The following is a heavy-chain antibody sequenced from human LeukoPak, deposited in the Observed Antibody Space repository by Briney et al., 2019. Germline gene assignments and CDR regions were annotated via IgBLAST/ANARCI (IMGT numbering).Heavy chain of an antibody. Sequence: GGSLRLSCAASGFTFRSYEMNWVRQAPGKGLEWVSYISSSGSTIYYADSVKGRFTISRGNAKKSLYLQMNRLRAEDTAVYYCAELGITMIGGVWGKGTTVTISS. V-gene: IGHV3-48*03. CDR1: GFTFRSYE. D-gene: IGHD3-10*02. CDR3: AELGITMIGGV. J-gene: IGHJ6*04. CDR2: ISSSGSTI.